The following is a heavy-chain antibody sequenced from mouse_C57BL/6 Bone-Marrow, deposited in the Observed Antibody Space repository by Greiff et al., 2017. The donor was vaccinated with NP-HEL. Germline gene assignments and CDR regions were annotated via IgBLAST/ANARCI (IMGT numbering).Heavy chain of an antibody. CDR3: ARRGVTTVEDFDY. Sequence: QVQLQQSGAELARPGASVKLSCKASGYTFTSYGISWVKQRTGQGLEWIGEIYPRSGNTYYTEKFKGKATLTADKSPSTAYMELRSLTSEDSEVYFCARRGVTTVEDFDYWGQGTTLTVSS. CDR2: IYPRSGNT. J-gene: IGHJ2*01. V-gene: IGHV1-81*01. CDR1: GYTFTSYG. D-gene: IGHD1-1*01.